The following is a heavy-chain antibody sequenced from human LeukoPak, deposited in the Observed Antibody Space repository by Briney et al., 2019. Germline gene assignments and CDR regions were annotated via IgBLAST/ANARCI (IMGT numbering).Heavy chain of an antibody. D-gene: IGHD2-2*02. CDR3: ARDWAYCSSTSCYRRYYYGMGV. Sequence: GASVKVSCKASGYTFTGYYMHWVRQAPGQGLEWMGWINPNSGGTNYAQKFQGRVTMTRDTSISTAYMELSRLRSDDTAVYYCARDWAYCSSTSCYRRYYYGMGVWGQGTTVTVSS. J-gene: IGHJ6*02. V-gene: IGHV1-2*02. CDR2: INPNSGGT. CDR1: GYTFTGYY.